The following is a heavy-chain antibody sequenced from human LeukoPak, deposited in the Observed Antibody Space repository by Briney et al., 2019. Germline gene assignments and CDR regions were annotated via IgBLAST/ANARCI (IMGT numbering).Heavy chain of an antibody. Sequence: SETLSLTCAVYGGSFSGYYWSWIRQPPGKGLEWIGEIDHSGSTDYNPSLKSRVTISVDTSKNQFSLKLSSVTAADTAVFYCARRRGYYGSGSYYGYYFDYWGQGTLVTVSS. D-gene: IGHD3-10*01. J-gene: IGHJ4*02. CDR1: GGSFSGYY. CDR3: ARRRGYYGSGSYYGYYFDY. CDR2: IDHSGST. V-gene: IGHV4-34*01.